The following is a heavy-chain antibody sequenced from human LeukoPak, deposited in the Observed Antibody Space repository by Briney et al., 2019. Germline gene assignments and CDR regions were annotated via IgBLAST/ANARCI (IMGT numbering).Heavy chain of an antibody. V-gene: IGHV1-69*06. CDR1: GGTFSSYA. CDR2: IIPIFGTA. CDR3: ARSRYDILTGYDY. D-gene: IGHD3-9*01. Sequence: SVKVSCKASGGTFSSYAISWVRQAPGQGLEWMEGIIPIFGTANYAQKFQGRVTITADKSTSTAYMELSSLRSEDTAVYYCARSRYDILTGYDYWGQGTLVTVSS. J-gene: IGHJ4*02.